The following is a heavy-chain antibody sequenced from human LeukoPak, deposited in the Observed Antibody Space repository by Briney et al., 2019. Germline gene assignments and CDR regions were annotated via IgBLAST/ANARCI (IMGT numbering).Heavy chain of an antibody. CDR3: ARTPIYYYDNSGYYN. D-gene: IGHD3-22*01. J-gene: IGHJ4*02. CDR2: IYTSGCA. V-gene: IGHV4-61*02. CDR1: VGSISSGSYY. Sequence: PSQTLSLTCTDSVGSISSGSYYWSWIRQPAGKGLEWIGRIYTSGCANYNPSLKSRATMSVDTSKAQFSLKLSSVTAANTAVYYCARTPIYYYDNSGYYNWGQGTLVTVSS.